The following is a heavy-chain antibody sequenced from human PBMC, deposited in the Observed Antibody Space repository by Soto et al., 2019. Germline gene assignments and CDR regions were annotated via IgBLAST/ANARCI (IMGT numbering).Heavy chain of an antibody. CDR3: ARGLGGSYFIAY. CDR1: GFTFSDYY. J-gene: IGHJ4*02. Sequence: QVQLVDLGGGLVKPGGSLRLSCAGSGFTFSDYYMTWIRQAPGKGLEWISYISTNSRYIKYADSIKGRFTISRDNAKSSLYLQMSSLRAEDTAIYYWARGLGGSYFIAYWGQGTLFTVSS. CDR2: ISTNSRYI. D-gene: IGHD3-10*01. V-gene: IGHV3-11*06.